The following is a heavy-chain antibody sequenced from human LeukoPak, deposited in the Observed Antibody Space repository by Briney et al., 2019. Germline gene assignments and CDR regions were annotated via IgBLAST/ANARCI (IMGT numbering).Heavy chain of an antibody. V-gene: IGHV3-74*03. Sequence: PGGSLRLSCAASGFTFSGYWMHWVRRAPGKGLVWVSRINTGGSSTTYAGSVKGRFTISRDNAKNTLYLQMNSLRAEDTAVYHCVRVFPIYAGPPLGTWGQGTLVTVSS. CDR3: VRVFPIYAGPPLGT. CDR2: INTGGSST. J-gene: IGHJ5*02. CDR1: GFTFSGYW. D-gene: IGHD5/OR15-5a*01.